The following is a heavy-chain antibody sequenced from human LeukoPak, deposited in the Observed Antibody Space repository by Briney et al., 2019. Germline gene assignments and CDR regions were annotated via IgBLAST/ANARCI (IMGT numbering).Heavy chain of an antibody. J-gene: IGHJ5*02. CDR2: ISDSGVST. CDR1: GFTFSSYA. CDR3: AKDRLGSLRGWFDP. Sequence: GGSLRLSCAASGFTFSSYAMSWVRQAPGKGLEWVSTISDSGVSTYYADSVKGRFTISRDNSKNTVYLQMNSLRAEDTAVYYCAKDRLGSLRGWFDPWGQGTLVTVSS. V-gene: IGHV3-23*01. D-gene: IGHD4-17*01.